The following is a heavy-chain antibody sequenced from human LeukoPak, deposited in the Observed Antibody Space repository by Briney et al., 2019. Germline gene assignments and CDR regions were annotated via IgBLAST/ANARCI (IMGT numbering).Heavy chain of an antibody. V-gene: IGHV3-30-3*01. J-gene: IGHJ4*02. D-gene: IGHD6-13*01. Sequence: GGSLRLSCAASGFTFSSYAMHWVRQAPGKGLEWVAVISYDGSNKYYADSVKGRFTISRDNSKNTLYLQMNSLRAEDTAVYYCAKGEYTSSWLLDYWGQGTLVTVSS. CDR1: GFTFSSYA. CDR3: AKGEYTSSWLLDY. CDR2: ISYDGSNK.